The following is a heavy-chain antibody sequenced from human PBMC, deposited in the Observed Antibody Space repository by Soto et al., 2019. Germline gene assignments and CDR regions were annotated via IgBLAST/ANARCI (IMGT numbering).Heavy chain of an antibody. J-gene: IGHJ6*02. V-gene: IGHV1-69*13. CDR3: ARDHRVPAANYYYGMDV. CDR1: GGTFSSYA. D-gene: IGHD2-2*01. Sequence: GASVKVSCKASGGTFSSYAISWVRQAPGQGLEWMGGIIPIFGTANYAQKFQGRVTITADESTSTAYMELSSLRSEDTAVYYCARDHRVPAANYYYGMDVWGQGTTVTVS. CDR2: IIPIFGTA.